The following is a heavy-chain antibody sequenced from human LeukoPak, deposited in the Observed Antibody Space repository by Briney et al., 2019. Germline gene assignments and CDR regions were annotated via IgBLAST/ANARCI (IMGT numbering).Heavy chain of an antibody. V-gene: IGHV3-23*01. Sequence: QAGGSLRLSCAASGFTFSSYAMTWVRQVPGKGLEWVSAISGSGGSTYYADSVKGRFTISRDNSKNTLYLQMNSLRAEDTAVYYCAKLTMVRGEGGDTFDIWGQGTMVTVSS. CDR2: ISGSGGST. D-gene: IGHD3-10*01. CDR1: GFTFSSYA. J-gene: IGHJ3*02. CDR3: AKLTMVRGEGGDTFDI.